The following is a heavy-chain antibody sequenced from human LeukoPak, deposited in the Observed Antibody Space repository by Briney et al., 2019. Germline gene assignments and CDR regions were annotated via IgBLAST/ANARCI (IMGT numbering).Heavy chain of an antibody. CDR2: ISGSGGST. D-gene: IGHD2-2*01. CDR3: AVGFCSSASCQSDS. J-gene: IGHJ4*02. Sequence: PGGSLRLSCAASGFTFSSYAMSWVRQAPGKGLEWVSAISGSGGSTYYADSVKGRFTISRDSSKNTLSLQMNSLRAEDTAVYYCAVGFCSSASCQSDSWGRGTLVTVSS. CDR1: GFTFSSYA. V-gene: IGHV3-23*01.